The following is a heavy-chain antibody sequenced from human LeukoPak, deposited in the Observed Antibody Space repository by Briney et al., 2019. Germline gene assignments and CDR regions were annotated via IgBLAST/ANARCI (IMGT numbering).Heavy chain of an antibody. D-gene: IGHD3-16*01. V-gene: IGHV4-34*01. CDR2: INHSGST. CDR3: ARPGHGGVRVGWFDP. CDR1: GVSFSGYY. Sequence: SETLSLTCAVYGVSFSGYYWSWIRQPPGKGLEWVGEINHSGSTNYNPSLKSRVTISVDTSKNQSSLKLSSLTAADTAVYYCARPGHGGVRVGWFDPWGQGTLVTVSS. J-gene: IGHJ5*02.